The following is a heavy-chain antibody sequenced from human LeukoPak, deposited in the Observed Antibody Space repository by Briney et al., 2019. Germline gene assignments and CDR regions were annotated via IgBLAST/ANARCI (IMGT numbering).Heavy chain of an antibody. J-gene: IGHJ5*02. D-gene: IGHD4-17*01. CDR1: GFTFSGYS. CDR3: ARESVTPTAGWFDP. Sequence: PGGSLRLSCAASGFTFSGYSMNWVRQAPGKWLEWVSYISSSSSYIYYADSVKGRFTISRDNAKNSLYLQMNSLRAEDTAVYYCARESVTPTAGWFDPWGQGTLVTVSS. CDR2: ISSSSSYI. V-gene: IGHV3-21*05.